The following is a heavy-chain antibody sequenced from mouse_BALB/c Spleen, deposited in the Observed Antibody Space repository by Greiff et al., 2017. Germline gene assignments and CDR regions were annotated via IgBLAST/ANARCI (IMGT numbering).Heavy chain of an antibody. CDR2: IDPANGNT. CDR1: GFNIKDTY. J-gene: IGHJ1*01. Sequence: VHVKQSGAELVKPGASVKLSCTASGFNIKDTYMHWVKQRPEQGLEWIGRIDPANGNTKYDPKFQGKATITADTSSNTAYLQLSSLTSEDTAVYYCASPADWYFDVWGAGTTVTVSS. V-gene: IGHV14-3*02. CDR3: ASPADWYFDV.